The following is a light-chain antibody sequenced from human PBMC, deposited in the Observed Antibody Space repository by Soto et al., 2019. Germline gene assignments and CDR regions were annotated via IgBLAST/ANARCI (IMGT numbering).Light chain of an antibody. CDR1: QNVSNW. CDR3: QQYSKEST. CDR2: KPS. J-gene: IGKJ2*01. Sequence: DVEMTQSPSTLPTSIGDRVTINCRASQNVSNWLAWYQQKPGKAPKLLIYKPSRLESGVTSRFSASGSGTDFTRTINSLQSDDFATYFCQQYSKESTFGQGTKLEIK. V-gene: IGKV1-5*03.